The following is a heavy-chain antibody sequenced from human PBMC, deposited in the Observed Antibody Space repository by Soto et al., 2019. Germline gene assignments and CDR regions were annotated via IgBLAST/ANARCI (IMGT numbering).Heavy chain of an antibody. CDR1: GFTFSSYA. CDR3: ARDRMDSGSYYFNH. V-gene: IGHV3-30-3*01. CDR2: ISYDGSNK. J-gene: IGHJ4*02. D-gene: IGHD1-26*01. Sequence: PGGSLRLSCAASGFTFSSYAMHWVRQAPGKGLEWVAVISYDGSNKYYADSVKGRFTISRDNSKNTLYLQMNSLRAEDTAVYYCARDRMDSGSYYFNHWGQGT.